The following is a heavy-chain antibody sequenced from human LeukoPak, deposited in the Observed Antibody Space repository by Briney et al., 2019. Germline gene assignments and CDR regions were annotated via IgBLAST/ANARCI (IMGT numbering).Heavy chain of an antibody. V-gene: IGHV3-23*01. D-gene: IGHD3-3*01. J-gene: IGHJ4*02. CDR1: GFTFSSYS. CDR3: AKDNRGTIFGVVPYYFDY. CDR2: ISGSGGST. Sequence: GGSLRLSCAASGFTFSSYSMNWVRQAPGKGLEWVSAISGSGGSTYYADSVKGRFTISRDNSKNTLYLQMNSLRAEDTAVYYCAKDNRGTIFGVVPYYFDYWGQGTLVTVSS.